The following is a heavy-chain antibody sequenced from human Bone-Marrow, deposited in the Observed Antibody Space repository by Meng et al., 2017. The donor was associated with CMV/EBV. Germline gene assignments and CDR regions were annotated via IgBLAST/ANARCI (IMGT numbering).Heavy chain of an antibody. D-gene: IGHD2-2*01. CDR1: GFTFSDYY. CDR2: ISSSGSTI. V-gene: IGHV3-11*01. Sequence: GESLKISCAASGFTFSDYYMSWIRQAPGKGLEWVSYISSSGSTIYYADSVKGRFTISRDNAKNSLYLKMNSLRAEDTAVYYCARDGGPVPAAYYYYYGMDVWGQGTTVTVSS. CDR3: ARDGGPVPAAYYYYYGMDV. J-gene: IGHJ6*02.